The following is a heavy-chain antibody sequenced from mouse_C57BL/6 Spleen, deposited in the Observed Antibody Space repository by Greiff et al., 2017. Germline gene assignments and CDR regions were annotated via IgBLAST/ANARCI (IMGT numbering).Heavy chain of an antibody. V-gene: IGHV1-82*01. J-gene: IGHJ1*03. CDR3: AREEPDWYFDV. CDR1: GYAFSSYW. Sequence: VKLMESGPELVKPGASVKISCKASGYAFSSYWMNWVKQRPGKGLEWIGRINPGDGDTNYNGKFKGKATLTADKSSSTAYMQLSSLTSEDSAVYFCAREEPDWYFDVWGTGTTVTVSS. CDR2: INPGDGDT.